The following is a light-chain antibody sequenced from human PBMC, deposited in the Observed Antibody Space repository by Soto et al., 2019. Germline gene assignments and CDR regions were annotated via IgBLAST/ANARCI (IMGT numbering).Light chain of an antibody. J-gene: IGLJ1*01. CDR2: EVS. V-gene: IGLV2-14*01. Sequence: QAVVTQPASVSGSPGQSITISCTGTSSDVGGYNYVSWYQQHPGKAPKLMIYEVSNRPSGVSNRFSGSKSGNTASLTISGLQAEDEADYYCLSYSSSTSPYVLGTATKLTVL. CDR3: LSYSSSTSPYV. CDR1: SSDVGGYNY.